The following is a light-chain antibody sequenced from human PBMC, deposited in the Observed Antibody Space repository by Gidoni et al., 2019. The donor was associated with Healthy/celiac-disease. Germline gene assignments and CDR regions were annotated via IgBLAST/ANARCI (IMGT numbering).Light chain of an antibody. CDR2: WAS. Sequence: DIVMTQSPDSLAVSLGERATINCKSSQSVLYSSNNKNYLAWYQQKPGQFPKLLIYWASTRESGVPDRFSGSGSGTDFTLTISSLQAEDVAVYYCQQYYSTLYTFGQGTKLEIK. CDR1: QSVLYSSNNKNY. V-gene: IGKV4-1*01. J-gene: IGKJ2*01. CDR3: QQYYSTLYT.